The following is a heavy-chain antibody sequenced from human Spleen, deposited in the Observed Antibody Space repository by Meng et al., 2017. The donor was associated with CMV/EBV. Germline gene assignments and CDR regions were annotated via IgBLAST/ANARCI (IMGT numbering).Heavy chain of an antibody. CDR2: IYYSGST. J-gene: IGHJ6*02. CDR1: GGSISSYY. Sequence: SESMSLTCTVSGGSISSYYWSWIRQPPGKGLEWIGYIYYSGSTNYNPSLKSRVTISVDTSKNQFSLKLSSVTAADTAVYYCARVNLVGADPNYYYYCGMDVWGQGTTVTVSS. D-gene: IGHD1-26*01. V-gene: IGHV4-59*01. CDR3: ARVNLVGADPNYYYYCGMDV.